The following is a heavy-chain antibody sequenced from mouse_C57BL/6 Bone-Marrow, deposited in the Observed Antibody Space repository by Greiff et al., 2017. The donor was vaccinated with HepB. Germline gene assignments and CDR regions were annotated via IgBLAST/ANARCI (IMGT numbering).Heavy chain of an antibody. V-gene: IGHV1-19*01. CDR1: GYTFTDYY. Sequence: EVQLQQSGPVLVKPGASVKMSCKASGYTFTDYYMNWVKQSHGKSLEWIGVINPYNGGTSYNQKFKGKATLTVDKSSSTAYMELNSLTSEDSAVYYCARGNCQAWFAYWGQGTLVTVSA. J-gene: IGHJ3*01. D-gene: IGHD4-1*01. CDR3: ARGNCQAWFAY. CDR2: INPYNGGT.